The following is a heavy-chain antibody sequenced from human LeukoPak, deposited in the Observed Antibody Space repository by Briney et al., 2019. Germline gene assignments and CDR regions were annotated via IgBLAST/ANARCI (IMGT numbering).Heavy chain of an antibody. Sequence: KPSETLSLTCTVSGGSISSYYWSWIRQPPGKGLEWIGYLYHTGSPNYNPSLKSRVTMSLDTSKNQFSLKLSSVTAADTAVYYCARHVRYSYGHYDYWGQGTLVTVSS. CDR1: GGSISSYY. D-gene: IGHD5-18*01. V-gene: IGHV4-59*08. J-gene: IGHJ4*02. CDR3: ARHVRYSYGHYDY. CDR2: LYHTGSP.